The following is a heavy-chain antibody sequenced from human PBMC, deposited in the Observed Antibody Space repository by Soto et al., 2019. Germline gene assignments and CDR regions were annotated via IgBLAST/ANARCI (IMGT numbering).Heavy chain of an antibody. CDR2: INHSGST. CDR3: ARRALVVVAATLREFDY. D-gene: IGHD2-15*01. J-gene: IGHJ4*02. V-gene: IGHV4-34*01. CDR1: GGSFSGYY. Sequence: PSETLSLTCAVYGGSFSGYYWSWIRQPPGKGLEWIGEINHSGSTNYNPSLKSRVTISVDTSKNQFSLKLSSVTAADTAVYYCARRALVVVAATLREFDYWGQGTLVTSPQ.